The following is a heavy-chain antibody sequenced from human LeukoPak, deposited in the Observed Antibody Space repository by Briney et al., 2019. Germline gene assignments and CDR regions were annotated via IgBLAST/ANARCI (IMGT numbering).Heavy chain of an antibody. D-gene: IGHD3-22*01. Sequence: SVKVSCKASGGTFSSYAISWVRQAPGQGLEWMGGIIPIFGTANYAQKSQGRVTITADESTSTAYMELSSLRSEDTAVYYCASEYYYGSSGYYRPDYYYGMDVWGQGTTVTVSS. V-gene: IGHV1-69*13. CDR3: ASEYYYGSSGYYRPDYYYGMDV. CDR2: IIPIFGTA. CDR1: GGTFSSYA. J-gene: IGHJ6*02.